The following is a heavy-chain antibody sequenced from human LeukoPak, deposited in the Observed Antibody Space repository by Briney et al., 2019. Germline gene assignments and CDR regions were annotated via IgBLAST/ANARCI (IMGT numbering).Heavy chain of an antibody. V-gene: IGHV3-33*06. CDR3: AKDGSSSWYLLPLDY. Sequence: GRSLGLSCAASGFTFSSYGMHWVRQAPGKGLEWVAVIWYDGSNKYYADSVKGRFTISRDNSKNTLYLQMNSLRAEDTAVYYCAKDGSSSWYLLPLDYWGQGTLVTVSS. D-gene: IGHD6-13*01. CDR1: GFTFSSYG. J-gene: IGHJ4*02. CDR2: IWYDGSNK.